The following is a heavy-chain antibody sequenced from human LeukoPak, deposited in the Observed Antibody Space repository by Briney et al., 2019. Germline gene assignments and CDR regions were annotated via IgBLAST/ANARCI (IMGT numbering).Heavy chain of an antibody. J-gene: IGHJ6*04. CDR3: ARDVNYYGMDV. CDR1: GFTFSSYW. V-gene: IGHV3-7*03. Sequence: SLGVLRLSCAASGFTFSSYWMSWVRQAPGKGLEWVANIKQDGSEKYYVDSVKGRFTISRDIAKNSLYLQMNSLRAEDTAVYYCARDVNYYGMDVWGKGTTVTVSS. CDR2: IKQDGSEK.